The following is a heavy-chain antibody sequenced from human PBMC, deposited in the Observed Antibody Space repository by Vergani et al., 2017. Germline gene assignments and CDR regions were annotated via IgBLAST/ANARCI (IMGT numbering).Heavy chain of an antibody. Sequence: QVQLVQSENEVKKPGASVKVSCKASGYTFTDFGISWLRQAPGQGLEWMGWISGYNGNTNSAQKFQGRVTMTTDTSTSTAYMELRSLKSDDAAMYFCVRDLGSGWYSLGYDYWGQGTLLTVSS. CDR2: ISGYNGNT. V-gene: IGHV1-18*01. J-gene: IGHJ4*02. CDR3: VRDLGSGWYSLGYDY. D-gene: IGHD6-19*01. CDR1: GYTFTDFG.